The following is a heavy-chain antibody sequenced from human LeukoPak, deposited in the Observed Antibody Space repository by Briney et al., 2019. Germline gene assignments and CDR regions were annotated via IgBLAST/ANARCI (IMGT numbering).Heavy chain of an antibody. Sequence: SETLSLTCTVSGGSISSYYWSWIRQPPGKGLEWIGYIYSSGITNYNPSLKRRVTISVDTSKNQFSLKLSSVTAADTAVYHCARLSSGWPFDYWGQGTLVTVSS. V-gene: IGHV4-59*08. CDR1: GGSISSYY. CDR3: ARLSSGWPFDY. D-gene: IGHD6-19*01. CDR2: IYSSGIT. J-gene: IGHJ4*02.